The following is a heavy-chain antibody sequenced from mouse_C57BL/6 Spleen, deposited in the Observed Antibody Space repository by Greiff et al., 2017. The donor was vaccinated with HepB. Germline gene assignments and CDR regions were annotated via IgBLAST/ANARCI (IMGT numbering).Heavy chain of an antibody. Sequence: VQLQQSGPELVKPGASVKLSCKASGYTFTSYDINWVKQRPGQGLEWIGWIYPRDGSTKYNEKFKGKATLTVDTSSSTAYMELHSLTSEDSAVYFCAREAYYSNYVGAMDYWGQGTSVTVSS. J-gene: IGHJ4*01. V-gene: IGHV1-85*01. CDR3: AREAYYSNYVGAMDY. CDR1: GYTFTSYD. CDR2: IYPRDGST. D-gene: IGHD2-5*01.